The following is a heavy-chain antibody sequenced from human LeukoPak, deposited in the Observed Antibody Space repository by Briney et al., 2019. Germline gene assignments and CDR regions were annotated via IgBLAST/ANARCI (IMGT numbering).Heavy chain of an antibody. D-gene: IGHD3-22*01. Sequence: GASVKVSCKASGYTFTSYGISWVRQAPGQGLEWMGWISAYNGNTNYAQKLQGRVTMTTDTSTSTAYVELRSLRSDDTAVYYCARSREAYYYDSSGYYELDYWGQGTLVTVSS. CDR3: ARSREAYYYDSSGYYELDY. CDR1: GYTFTSYG. J-gene: IGHJ4*02. CDR2: ISAYNGNT. V-gene: IGHV1-18*01.